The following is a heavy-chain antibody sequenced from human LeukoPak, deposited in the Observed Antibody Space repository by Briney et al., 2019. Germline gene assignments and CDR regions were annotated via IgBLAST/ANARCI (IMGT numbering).Heavy chain of an antibody. V-gene: IGHV1-69*04. CDR3: ARGMATIPDY. CDR1: GGTFSSYA. Sequence: ASVKVSFKASGGTFSSYAISWVRQAPGQGLEWMGRIIPILGIANYAQKFQGRVTITADKSTSTAYMELSSLRSEDTAVYYCARGMATIPDYWGQGTLVTVSS. D-gene: IGHD5-24*01. J-gene: IGHJ4*02. CDR2: IIPILGIA.